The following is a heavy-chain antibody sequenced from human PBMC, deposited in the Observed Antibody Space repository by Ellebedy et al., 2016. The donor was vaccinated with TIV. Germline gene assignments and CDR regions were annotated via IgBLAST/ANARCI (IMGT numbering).Heavy chain of an antibody. J-gene: IGHJ2*01. D-gene: IGHD3-22*01. CDR2: IYYSGST. CDR3: ARLLRYYDSLWYFDL. CDR1: GGSIGSNY. V-gene: IGHV4-59*01. Sequence: MPSETLSLTCTVSGGSIGSNYWSWIRQPPGKGLEWIGFIYYSGSTNHNPSLKSRVTISLDTSKNQFSLKLSSVTVADTAVYYCARLLRYYDSLWYFDLWGRGTLVTVSS.